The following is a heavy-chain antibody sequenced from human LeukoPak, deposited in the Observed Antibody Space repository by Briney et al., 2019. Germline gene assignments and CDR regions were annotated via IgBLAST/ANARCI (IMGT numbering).Heavy chain of an antibody. CDR2: ISTYNGNT. V-gene: IGHV1-18*04. CDR3: AGCSGGSCTGYYFDY. D-gene: IGHD2-15*01. Sequence: ASVKVSCKASGYTFTGYYMHWVRQAPGQGLEWMGWISTYNGNTNYAQKLQGRVTMTTDTSTTIAYMELRSLRSDDTAVYYCAGCSGGSCTGYYFDYWGQGTLVTVSS. CDR1: GYTFTGYY. J-gene: IGHJ4*02.